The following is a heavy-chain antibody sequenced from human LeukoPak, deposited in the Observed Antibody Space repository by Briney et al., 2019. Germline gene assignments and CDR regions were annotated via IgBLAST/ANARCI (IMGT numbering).Heavy chain of an antibody. Sequence: GGFLRLSCAAAGFTFSSYAMSWVRQAPGKGLEWVSYISSSGSTIYYADSVKDRFTISRDNAKNSPYLQVNSLRAEDTAVYYCAREHCGATSCSYIDYWGQGTLVTVSS. CDR2: ISSSGSTI. V-gene: IGHV3-48*03. CDR3: AREHCGATSCSYIDY. J-gene: IGHJ4*02. D-gene: IGHD2-2*01. CDR1: GFTFSSYA.